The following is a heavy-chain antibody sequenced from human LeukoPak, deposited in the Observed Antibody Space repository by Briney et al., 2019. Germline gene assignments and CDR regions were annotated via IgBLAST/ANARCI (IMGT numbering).Heavy chain of an antibody. CDR1: GGSISSGGYY. Sequence: PSETLSLTCTVSGGSISSGGYYWSWIRQPPGKGLEWIGYIYYSGSTNYNPSLKSRVTISVDTSKNQFSLKLSSVTAADTAVYYCASHKWELPTYWGQGTLVTVSS. J-gene: IGHJ4*02. CDR3: ASHKWELPTY. CDR2: IYYSGST. D-gene: IGHD1-26*01. V-gene: IGHV4-61*08.